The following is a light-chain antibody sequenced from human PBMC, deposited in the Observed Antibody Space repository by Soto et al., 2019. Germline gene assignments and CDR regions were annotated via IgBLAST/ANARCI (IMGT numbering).Light chain of an antibody. V-gene: IGKV3-20*01. CDR3: QQYASARRT. CDR2: HAS. J-gene: IGKJ2*01. CDR1: QSVSRNF. Sequence: ENVLTQSPGTLSLSPGERATLSCRASQSVSRNFLAWYQQEPGQAPRLLIYHASNRATGIPDRFSGSGSGTDFTLTISRLEPEDFAMYYCQQYASARRTFGQGTNLEIK.